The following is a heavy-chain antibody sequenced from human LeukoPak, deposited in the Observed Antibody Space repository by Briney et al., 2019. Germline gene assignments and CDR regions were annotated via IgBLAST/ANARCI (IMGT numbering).Heavy chain of an antibody. Sequence: GGSLRLSCAASEFSVGSNYMTWVRQAPGKGLEWVSLIYSGGSTYYADSVKGRFTISRDNSKNTLYLHINSLRAEDTAVYYCVKDNPLDYWGQGTLVTVSS. D-gene: IGHD1-14*01. CDR2: IYSGGST. CDR3: VKDNPLDY. CDR1: EFSVGSNY. J-gene: IGHJ4*02. V-gene: IGHV3-66*02.